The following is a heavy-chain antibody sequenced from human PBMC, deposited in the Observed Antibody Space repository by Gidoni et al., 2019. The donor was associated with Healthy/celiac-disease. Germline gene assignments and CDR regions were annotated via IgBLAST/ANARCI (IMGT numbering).Heavy chain of an antibody. D-gene: IGHD1-7*01. J-gene: IGHJ4*02. CDR1: GCTFSSYS. CDR3: ARFSWNYEEDY. CDR2: ISSSRSTI. Sequence: EVQLVESGGGLVQPGGSLRLSCAAAGCTFSSYSMNWVRQAPGKGLERVSYISSSRSTIYYADSVKGRFTISRDNAKNSLYLQMNSLRAEDTAVYYCARFSWNYEEDYWGQGTLVTVSS. V-gene: IGHV3-48*01.